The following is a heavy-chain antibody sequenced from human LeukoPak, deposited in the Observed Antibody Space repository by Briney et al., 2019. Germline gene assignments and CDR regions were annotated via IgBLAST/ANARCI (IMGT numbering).Heavy chain of an antibody. D-gene: IGHD3-10*02. Sequence: ASVKVSCKVSGYALTELSMHWVRQAPGKGLEWMGGFDPEDGETIYAQKFQGRVTMTEDTSTDTAYMELSSLRSEDTAVYYCATLGSDRYYYYGMDVWGQGTTVTVSS. J-gene: IGHJ6*02. V-gene: IGHV1-24*01. CDR2: FDPEDGET. CDR1: GYALTELS. CDR3: ATLGSDRYYYYGMDV.